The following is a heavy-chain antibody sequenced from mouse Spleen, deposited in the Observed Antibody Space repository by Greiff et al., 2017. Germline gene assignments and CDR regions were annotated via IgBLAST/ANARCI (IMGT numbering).Heavy chain of an antibody. Sequence: QVQLKQSGPELVKPGASVKISCKASGYSFTDYNMNWVKQRTGQGLEWIGEIYPRSGNTYYNEKFKGKATLTADKSSSTAYMELRSLTSEDSAVYFCARDDSSGYFDYWGQGTTLTVSS. J-gene: IGHJ2*01. CDR2: IYPRSGNT. D-gene: IGHD3-2*01. V-gene: IGHV1-77*01. CDR3: ARDDSSGYFDY. CDR1: GYSFTDYN.